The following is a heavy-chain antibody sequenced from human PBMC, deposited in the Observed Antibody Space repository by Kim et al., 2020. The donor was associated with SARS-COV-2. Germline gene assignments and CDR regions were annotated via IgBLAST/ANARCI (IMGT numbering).Heavy chain of an antibody. D-gene: IGHD6-19*01. V-gene: IGHV4-61*02. Sequence: SETLSLTCTVSGGSISSGSYYWSWIRQPAGKGLEWIGRIYTSGSTNYNPSLKSRVTISVDTSKNQFSLKLSSVTAADTAVYYCARDFSINPSGWYEYNWFDPWGQGTLVTVSS. CDR1: GGSISSGSYY. CDR2: IYTSGST. CDR3: ARDFSINPSGWYEYNWFDP. J-gene: IGHJ5*02.